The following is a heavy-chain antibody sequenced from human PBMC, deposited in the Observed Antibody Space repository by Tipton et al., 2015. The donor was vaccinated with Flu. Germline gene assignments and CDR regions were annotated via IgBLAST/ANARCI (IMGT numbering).Heavy chain of an antibody. D-gene: IGHD1-26*01. J-gene: IGHJ4*02. V-gene: IGHV4-39*07. Sequence: LSCTVSGGSISSSSYYWGWIRQPPGKGLEWIGSIYYSGSTYYNPSLKSRVTISVDTSKNQFSLKLSSVTAADTAVYYCARGRPEWELQTYYFDYWGQGTLVTVSS. CDR3: ARGRPEWELQTYYFDY. CDR1: GGSISSSSYY. CDR2: IYYSGST.